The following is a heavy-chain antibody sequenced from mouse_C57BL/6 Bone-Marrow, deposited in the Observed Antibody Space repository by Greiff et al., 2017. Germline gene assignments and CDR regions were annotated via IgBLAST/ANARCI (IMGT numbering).Heavy chain of an antibody. V-gene: IGHV1-55*01. J-gene: IGHJ3*01. CDR1: GYTFTSYW. CDR3: ARGGYYSNYAWFAY. Sequence: VQLQQPGAELVKPGASVKMSCKASGYTFTSYWITWVKQRPGQGLEWIGDIYPGSGSTNYNEKFKSKATLTVDTSSSTAYMQLSSLTSEDSAVYYCARGGYYSNYAWFAYWGQGTLVTVSA. CDR2: IYPGSGST. D-gene: IGHD2-5*01.